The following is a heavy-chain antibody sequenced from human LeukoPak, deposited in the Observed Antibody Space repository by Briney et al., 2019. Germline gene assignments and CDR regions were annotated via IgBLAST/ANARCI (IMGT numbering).Heavy chain of an antibody. CDR2: ISYDGSNK. J-gene: IGHJ6*02. D-gene: IGHD3-16*02. CDR3: AKDRYRYYYGMDV. Sequence: GSLRLSCAASGFTFSSYGMLWVRQAPGKGLEWVAVISYDGSNKYYADSVKGRFTISRDNSKNTLYLQMNSLRAEDTAVYYCAKDRYRYYYGMDVWGQGTTVTVSS. CDR1: GFTFSSYG. V-gene: IGHV3-30*18.